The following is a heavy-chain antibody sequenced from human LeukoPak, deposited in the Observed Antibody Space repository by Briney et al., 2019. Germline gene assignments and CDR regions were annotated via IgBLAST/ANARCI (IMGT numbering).Heavy chain of an antibody. CDR2: ISYDGSNK. J-gene: IGHJ6*04. D-gene: IGHD3-10*01. Sequence: GGSLRLSCAASGFTFSSYGMHWVRQAPGKGLEWVAVISYDGSNKYYADSVKGRFTISRDNSKNTLYLQMNSLRAEDTAVYYCAKDHGSGSYTLGLGMDVWGKGTTVTVSS. CDR1: GFTFSSYG. V-gene: IGHV3-30*18. CDR3: AKDHGSGSYTLGLGMDV.